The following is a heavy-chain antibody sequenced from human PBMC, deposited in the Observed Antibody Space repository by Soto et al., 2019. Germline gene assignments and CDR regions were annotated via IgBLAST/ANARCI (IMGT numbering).Heavy chain of an antibody. CDR1: GFSLTTSGVG. CDR3: ARGYSYGYVFDY. J-gene: IGHJ4*02. CDR2: IYWDDDK. V-gene: IGHV2-5*02. D-gene: IGHD5-18*01. Sequence: SGPTLVNPTQTLTLTCTFSGFSLTTSGVGVGWIRQPPGKALEWLALIYWDDDKRYSPSLKSRLTITKDTSKNQVVLTMTNMDPVDTATYYCARGYSYGYVFDYWGQGTLVTVSS.